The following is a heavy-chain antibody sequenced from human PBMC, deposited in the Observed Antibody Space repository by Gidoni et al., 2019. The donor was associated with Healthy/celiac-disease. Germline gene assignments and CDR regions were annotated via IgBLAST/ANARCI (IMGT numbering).Heavy chain of an antibody. Sequence: QVQLVESGGGVVQPGRSLRLSWAASGFTFSSYGMHWVRQAPGKGLECVAVISYDGSNQYYADSVKGRFTISRDNSKNTLYLQMNSLRAEDTAVYYCAKEVLGLGAFDIWGQGTMVTVSS. CDR1: GFTFSSYG. CDR2: ISYDGSNQ. V-gene: IGHV3-30*18. J-gene: IGHJ3*02. CDR3: AKEVLGLGAFDI. D-gene: IGHD7-27*01.